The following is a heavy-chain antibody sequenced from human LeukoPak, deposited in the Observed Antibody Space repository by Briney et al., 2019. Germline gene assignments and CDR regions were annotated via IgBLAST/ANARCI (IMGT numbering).Heavy chain of an antibody. CDR2: ISTSGGST. D-gene: IGHD2-15*01. Sequence: PGGSLRLSCAASGFTFSSYVMSWVRQAPGKGLEWVSTISTSGGSTYYADSVRGRFTFSRDNSKNTLYLQMNSLRAEDTAVYYCARHRTGYCSGANCQGFDYWGRGTVVTVSS. CDR1: GFTFSSYV. V-gene: IGHV3-23*01. J-gene: IGHJ4*02. CDR3: ARHRTGYCSGANCQGFDY.